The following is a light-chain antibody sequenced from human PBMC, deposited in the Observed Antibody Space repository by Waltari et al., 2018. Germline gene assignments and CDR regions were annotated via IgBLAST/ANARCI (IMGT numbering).Light chain of an antibody. CDR1: QNIDNN. V-gene: IGKV3-15*01. CDR3: QQYNRWPPLT. Sequence: EVVMTQSPAALSVSPGGRVTLSCKAGQNIDNNLAWYQQKPGQSPRPPIYGASTRATGVPARFSGSGSGTEFTLTISSLQSEDCAVFYCQQYNRWPPLTFGGGTKVEIK. J-gene: IGKJ4*01. CDR2: GAS.